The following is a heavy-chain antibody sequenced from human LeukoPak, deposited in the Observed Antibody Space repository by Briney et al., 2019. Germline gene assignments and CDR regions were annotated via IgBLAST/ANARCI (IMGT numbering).Heavy chain of an antibody. J-gene: IGHJ5*02. D-gene: IGHD3-3*01. CDR2: TYYRSKWYN. Sequence: RSQTLSLTCAISGDSVSSNSAAWNWIRQSPSRGLEWLGRTYYRSKWYNDYAVSVKSRITINPDTSKNQFSLQLNSVTPEDTAVYYCARGYYDFWSGYSGWFDPWGQGTLVTVSS. CDR1: GDSVSSNSAA. CDR3: ARGYYDFWSGYSGWFDP. V-gene: IGHV6-1*01.